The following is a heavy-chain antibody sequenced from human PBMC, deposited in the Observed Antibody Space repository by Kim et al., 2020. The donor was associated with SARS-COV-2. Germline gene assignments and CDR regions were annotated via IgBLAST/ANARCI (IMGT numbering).Heavy chain of an antibody. CDR3: ARVPRYNGSPDY. J-gene: IGHJ4*02. V-gene: IGHV4-31*02. CDR2: P. D-gene: IGHD1-26*01. Sequence: PYDNPSLKSRVTISLDRSKNQFSLKLTSVTAADTATYYCARVPRYNGSPDYWGQGTLVTVS.